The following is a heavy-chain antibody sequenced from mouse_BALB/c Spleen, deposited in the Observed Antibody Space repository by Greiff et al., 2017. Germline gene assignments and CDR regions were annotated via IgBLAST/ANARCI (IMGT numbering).Heavy chain of an antibody. CDR1: GFSLSTSGMS. Sequence: VKLVESGPGILQPSQTLSLTCSFSGFSLSTSGMSVGWIRQPSGKGLEWLAHIWWNDDKYYNPALKSRLTISKDTSNNQVFLKIASVVTADTATYYCARIARYDAMDYWGQGTSVTVSS. CDR3: ARIARYDAMDY. J-gene: IGHJ4*01. CDR2: IWWNDDK. V-gene: IGHV8-8*01. D-gene: IGHD2-14*01.